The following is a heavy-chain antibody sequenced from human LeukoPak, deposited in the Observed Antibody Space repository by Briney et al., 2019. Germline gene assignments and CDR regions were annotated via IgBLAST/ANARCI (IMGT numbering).Heavy chain of an antibody. D-gene: IGHD4-17*01. CDR1: GYSFTSYW. CDR2: IYPGDSDT. CDR3: ASPFTVTHDAFDI. Sequence: GESLKISCKGSGYSFTSYWIGWVRQMPGKGLEWMGIIYPGDSDTRYSPSFQGQVTISADKSISTAYLQWSSLKASDTAMYYCASPFTVTHDAFDIWGQGTMVTVSS. V-gene: IGHV5-51*01. J-gene: IGHJ3*02.